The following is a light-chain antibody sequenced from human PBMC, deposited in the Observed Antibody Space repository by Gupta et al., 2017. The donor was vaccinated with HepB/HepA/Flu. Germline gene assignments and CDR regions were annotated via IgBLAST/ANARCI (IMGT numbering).Light chain of an antibody. J-gene: IGKJ2*01. CDR3: QHDSSLYT. V-gene: IGKV3-20*01. Sequence: IVLTQSPGTLSLSPGERATLSCRASQSVSSSYLEWYQQNPGQTPRLIIYGASSRATGITDRFSGSGDEKDFTHTSSRRENEDFDVYYRQHDSSLYTFGQGTKVEIK. CDR2: GAS. CDR1: QSVSSSY.